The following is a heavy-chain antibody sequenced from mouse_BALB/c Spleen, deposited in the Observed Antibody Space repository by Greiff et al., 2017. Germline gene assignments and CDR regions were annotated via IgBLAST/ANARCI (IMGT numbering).Heavy chain of an antibody. J-gene: IGHJ3*01. CDR2: INPSNGRT. D-gene: IGHD2-4*01. CDR1: GYTFTSYW. CDR3: ARNDYDMVRFAY. V-gene: IGHV1S81*02. Sequence: QVQLQQPGAELVKPGASVKLSCKASGYTFTSYWMHWVKQRPGQGLEWIGEINPSNGRTNYNEKFKSKATLTVDKSSSTAYMQLSSLTSEDSAVYYCARNDYDMVRFAYWGQGTLVTVSA.